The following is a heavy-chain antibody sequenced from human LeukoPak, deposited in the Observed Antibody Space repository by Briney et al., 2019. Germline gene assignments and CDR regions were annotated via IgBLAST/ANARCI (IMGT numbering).Heavy chain of an antibody. CDR3: ARLTRDMVRGVIITTYYFDY. CDR1: GGSISSSSYY. J-gene: IGHJ4*02. CDR2: IYYSGST. D-gene: IGHD3-10*01. Sequence: SETLSLTCTVSGGSISSSSYYWGWIRQPPGKGLEWIGSIYYSGSTYYNPSLKSRVTISVDTSKNQFSLKLSSVTAADTAVYYCARLTRDMVRGVIITTYYFDYWGQGTLVTVSS. V-gene: IGHV4-39*01.